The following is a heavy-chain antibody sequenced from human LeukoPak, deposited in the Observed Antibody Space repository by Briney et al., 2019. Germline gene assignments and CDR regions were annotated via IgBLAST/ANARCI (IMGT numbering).Heavy chain of an antibody. J-gene: IGHJ4*02. V-gene: IGHV3-23*01. D-gene: IGHD1-1*01. Sequence: PGESLRLSCVGSRFTFSNNHLTWLRQAPGTGLECVSAMRGSGGTTYYADSVRGRFTISRDNSKNTLFLQMSTLRADDTAVYYCATTKQARRYFDYWGQGTLVTVSS. CDR1: RFTFSNNH. CDR2: MRGSGGTT. CDR3: ATTKQARRYFDY.